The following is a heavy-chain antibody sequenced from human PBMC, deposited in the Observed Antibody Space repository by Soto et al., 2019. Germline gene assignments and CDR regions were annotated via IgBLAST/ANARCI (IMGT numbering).Heavy chain of an antibody. CDR2: INPNSGGT. CDR1: GYTFTGYY. J-gene: IGHJ6*02. D-gene: IGHD6-13*01. V-gene: IGHV1-2*04. CDR3: ARGRGSIAAAGTEGYYGMDV. Sequence: ASVKVSCKASGYTFTGYYMHWVRQAPGQGREWMGWINPNSGGTNYAQKFQGWVTMTRDTSISTAYMELNRLRSDDTAVYYCARGRGSIAAAGTEGYYGMDVWGQGXTVTVPS.